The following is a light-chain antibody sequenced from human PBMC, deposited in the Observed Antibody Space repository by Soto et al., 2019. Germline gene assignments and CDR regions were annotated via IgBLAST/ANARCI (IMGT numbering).Light chain of an antibody. CDR3: QRRFT. CDR2: SAS. J-gene: IGKJ3*01. CDR1: QSISSY. Sequence: DIQMTQSPSSLSASVGDRVTITCRASQSISSYLNWYQQKPGKAPKLLIYSASSLQSGVPSRFSCSGSWTDFTLTISSLQPEDFATYYCQRRFTFGPGTKVDIK. V-gene: IGKV1-39*01.